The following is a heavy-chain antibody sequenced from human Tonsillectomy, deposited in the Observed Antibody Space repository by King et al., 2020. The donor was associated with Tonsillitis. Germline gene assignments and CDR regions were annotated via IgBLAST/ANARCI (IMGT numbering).Heavy chain of an antibody. CDR3: ARGGEVRGGLGP. Sequence: VQLQESGPGLVKPSETLSLTCNVSGGSISGQYWSWIRQPPGKGLEWIGYVYYSGSTNYNPSLKSRVTKSVDTSKNQVSLRVCSMTAADTAVYYCARGGEVRGGLGPWGPGTPGTVSP. CDR2: VYYSGST. J-gene: IGHJ5*02. D-gene: IGHD3-10*01. V-gene: IGHV4-59*11. CDR1: GGSISGQY.